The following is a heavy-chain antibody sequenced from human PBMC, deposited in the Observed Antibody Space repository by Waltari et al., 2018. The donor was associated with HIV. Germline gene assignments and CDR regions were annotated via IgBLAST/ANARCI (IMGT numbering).Heavy chain of an antibody. CDR1: GGTFSSYA. J-gene: IGHJ6*02. CDR3: ATTLRLLLGGTPNYYGMDV. CDR2: VLPIFGTA. Sequence: QVQLVQSGAEVKKPGSSVKVSCKASGGTFSSYAISWVRQAPGQGLEWMGGVLPIFGTANYAQKFQGRVTITADKSTSTAYMELSSLRSEDTAVYYCATTLRLLLGGTPNYYGMDVWGQGTTVTVSS. V-gene: IGHV1-69*06. D-gene: IGHD3-16*01.